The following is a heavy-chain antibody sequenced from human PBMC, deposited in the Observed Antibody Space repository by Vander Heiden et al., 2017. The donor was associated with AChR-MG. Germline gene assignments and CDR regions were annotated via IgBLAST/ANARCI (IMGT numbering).Heavy chain of an antibody. Sequence: EVQLVESGGGLVQPGGSLRLSCSASGFTFSSYAMHGVRQAPGKGLEYVSAISSNGGSTYYADSVKGRFTISRDNSKNTLYLQMSSLRAEDTAVYYCVKDEARTYYYGSGIHSRPDVWGQGTTVTVSS. CDR1: GFTFSSYA. CDR2: ISSNGGST. V-gene: IGHV3-64D*06. D-gene: IGHD3-10*01. J-gene: IGHJ6*02. CDR3: VKDEARTYYYGSGIHSRPDV.